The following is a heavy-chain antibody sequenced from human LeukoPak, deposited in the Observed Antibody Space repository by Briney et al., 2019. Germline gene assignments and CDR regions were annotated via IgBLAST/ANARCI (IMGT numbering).Heavy chain of an antibody. J-gene: IGHJ6*02. Sequence: SETLSLTCTVSGGSISSGGYYWSWIRQHPGKGLEWIGYIYYSGSTYYNPSLKSRVTISVDTSKNQFSLKLISVPAADTAVYYCARAQGYQLLSALADYGMDVWGQGTTVTVSS. V-gene: IGHV4-31*03. CDR2: IYYSGST. D-gene: IGHD2-2*01. CDR3: ARAQGYQLLSALADYGMDV. CDR1: GGSISSGGYY.